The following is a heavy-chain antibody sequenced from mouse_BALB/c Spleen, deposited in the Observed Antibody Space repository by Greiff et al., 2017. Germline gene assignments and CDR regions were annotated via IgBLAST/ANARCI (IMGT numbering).Heavy chain of an antibody. D-gene: IGHD1-1*01. CDR2: ISSGGSYT. CDR1: GFTFSSYA. CDR3: ARTDYYGRGDAMDY. J-gene: IGHJ4*01. Sequence: EVKVVESGGGLVKPGGSLKLSCAASGFTFSSYAMSWVRQSPEKRLEWVAEISSGGSYTYYPDTVTGRFTISRDNAKNTLYLEMSSLRSEDTAMYYCARTDYYGRGDAMDYWGQGTSVTVSS. V-gene: IGHV5-9-4*01.